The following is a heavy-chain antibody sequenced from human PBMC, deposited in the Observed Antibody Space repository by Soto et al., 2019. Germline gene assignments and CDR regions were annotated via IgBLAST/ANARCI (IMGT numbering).Heavy chain of an antibody. CDR1: GFTFSSYA. CDR3: AKGRGYCSSTSCYVGSDY. D-gene: IGHD2-2*01. J-gene: IGHJ4*02. Sequence: EVQLLESGGGLVQPGGSLRLSCAASGFTFSSYAMSWVRQAPGKGLEWVSAISGSGGSTYYADSVKGRFTISRDNSKNTLYRQMNSRRAEDTAVYYCAKGRGYCSSTSCYVGSDYWGQGALVTVSS. V-gene: IGHV3-23*01. CDR2: ISGSGGST.